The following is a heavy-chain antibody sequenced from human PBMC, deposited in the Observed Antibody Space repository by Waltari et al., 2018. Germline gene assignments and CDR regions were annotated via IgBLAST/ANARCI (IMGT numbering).Heavy chain of an antibody. J-gene: IGHJ4*02. CDR2: ISDSSKTI. V-gene: IGHV3-48*04. CDR1: GFTFNTYS. Sequence: DVHLVESGGGLVQPGGSLRLSCAASGFTFNTYSMNWVRQAPGKGLEWIAYISDSSKTIYYADSVKGRFTISRDNAKNSLYLQMDSLRVEDTAVYYCASPFDYWGQGTLVTVSS. CDR3: ASPFDY.